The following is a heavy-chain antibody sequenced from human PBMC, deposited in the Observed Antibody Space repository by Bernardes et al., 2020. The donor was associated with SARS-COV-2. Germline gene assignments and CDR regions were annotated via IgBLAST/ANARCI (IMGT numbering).Heavy chain of an antibody. Sequence: GGSLRLSCAASGFTFRNYDMHWVRQVTGKGLEWVAGIGSTGDTYYSGSVKGRFTISRDNAKNTVYLQMNSLRAEDTAVYYCTRGGGDEHNYVVGYWGQGTLVTVSS. CDR2: IGSTGDT. V-gene: IGHV3-13*01. J-gene: IGHJ4*02. CDR3: TRGGGDEHNYVVGY. CDR1: GFTFRNYD. D-gene: IGHD3-16*01.